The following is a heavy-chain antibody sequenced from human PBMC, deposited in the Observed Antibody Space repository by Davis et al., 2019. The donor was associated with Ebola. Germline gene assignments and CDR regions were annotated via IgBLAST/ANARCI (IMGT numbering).Heavy chain of an antibody. J-gene: IGHJ6*02. D-gene: IGHD4-17*01. Sequence: GESLKISCAASGFTFSSYSMNWVRQAPGKGLEWVSSISSSSSYIYYADSVKGRFTISRDNAKNSLYLQMNSLRAEDTAVYYCARAGVGNYGDYHGYHYYYGMDVWGQGTTVTVSS. CDR3: ARAGVGNYGDYHGYHYYYGMDV. CDR2: ISSSSSYI. CDR1: GFTFSSYS. V-gene: IGHV3-21*01.